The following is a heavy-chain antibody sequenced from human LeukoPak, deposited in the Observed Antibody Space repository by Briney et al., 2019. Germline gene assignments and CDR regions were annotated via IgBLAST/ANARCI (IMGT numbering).Heavy chain of an antibody. D-gene: IGHD4-23*01. J-gene: IGHJ4*02. CDR1: GGSISSGGYY. CDR3: ARGLFFGGNSYRLIDY. Sequence: SETLSLTCTVSGGSISSGGYYWSWIRQHPGKGLEWIGYIYYSGSTYYNPSLKSRVTISVDTSKNQFSLKLSSVTAADTAVYYCARGLFFGGNSYRLIDYWGQGTLVTVSS. CDR2: IYYSGST. V-gene: IGHV4-31*03.